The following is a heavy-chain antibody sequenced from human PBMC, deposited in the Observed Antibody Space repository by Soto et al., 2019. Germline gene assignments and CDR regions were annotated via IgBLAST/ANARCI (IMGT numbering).Heavy chain of an antibody. V-gene: IGHV1-3*01. CDR2: INAGNGDT. J-gene: IGHJ6*02. Sequence: ASVKVSCKGSGYIFTKYAMHWVRQAPGQRLEWMGWINAGNGDTKYSQKFQGRVTISRDTSASTAYMELSSLRSEDTAFYYCATTIMVREALKGDYYKGMDVWGQGTTVTVSS. CDR3: ATTIMVREALKGDYYKGMDV. CDR1: GYIFTKYA. D-gene: IGHD3-10*01.